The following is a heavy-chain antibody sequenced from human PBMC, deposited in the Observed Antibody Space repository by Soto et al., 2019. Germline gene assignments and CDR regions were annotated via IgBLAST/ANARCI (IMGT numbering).Heavy chain of an antibody. V-gene: IGHV2-5*02. CDR3: AHLQGITMVRGGVYFDY. CDR1: GFSLSTSGVG. Sequence: QITLKESGPTLVKPTQTLTLTCTFSGFSLSTSGVGVGWIRQPPGKALEWLALIYWDDDKRYSPSLKSRLTITKDTTKNQVVLTMTNMDPVDTATYYCAHLQGITMVRGGVYFDYWGQGTLVTVSS. D-gene: IGHD3-10*01. CDR2: IYWDDDK. J-gene: IGHJ4*02.